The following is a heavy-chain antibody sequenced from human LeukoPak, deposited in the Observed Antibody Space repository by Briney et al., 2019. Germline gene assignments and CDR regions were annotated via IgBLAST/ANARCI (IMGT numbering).Heavy chain of an antibody. CDR2: LSGSGSST. CDR3: AKERDYGPADY. V-gene: IGHV3-23*01. D-gene: IGHD4/OR15-4a*01. Sequence: GGSLRLSCAASGFTFSYYSMSWVRQAPGKGLEWVSGLSGSGSSTDYADSVKGRFTVSRDNSKNTLFLQMHSLRAEDTAIYYCAKERDYGPADYWGQGTLVTVSS. J-gene: IGHJ4*02. CDR1: GFTFSYYS.